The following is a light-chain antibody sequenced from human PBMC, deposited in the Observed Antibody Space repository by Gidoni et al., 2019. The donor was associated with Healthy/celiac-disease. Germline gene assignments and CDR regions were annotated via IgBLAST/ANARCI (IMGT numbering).Light chain of an antibody. CDR2: WAS. Sequence: DIVLTHSPDSLAVSLGERATIHCKSSQSVLYSSNNKNYLAWYQQKPGQPPKLLIYWASTRESGVPDRFSGSGSGTDFTLTISSLQAEDVAVYYCQQYYSTPETFGPGTKVDIK. V-gene: IGKV4-1*01. CDR3: QQYYSTPET. CDR1: QSVLYSSNNKNY. J-gene: IGKJ3*01.